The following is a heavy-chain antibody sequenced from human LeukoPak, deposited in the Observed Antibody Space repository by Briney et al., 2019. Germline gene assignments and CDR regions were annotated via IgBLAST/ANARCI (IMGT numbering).Heavy chain of an antibody. D-gene: IGHD4-17*01. V-gene: IGHV3-23*01. J-gene: IGHJ3*02. CDR1: GFTFSSYA. CDR3: ARAKTTVTTFDAFDI. CDR2: ISGSGGST. Sequence: GGSLRLSCAASGFTFSSYAMSWVRQAPGKGLEWVSAISGSGGSTYYADSVKGRFTISRDNSKNTLYLQMNSLRTEDTAVYYCARAKTTVTTFDAFDIWGQGTMVTVSS.